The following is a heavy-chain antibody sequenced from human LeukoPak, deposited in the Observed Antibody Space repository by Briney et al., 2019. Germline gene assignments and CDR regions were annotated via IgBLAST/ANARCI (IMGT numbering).Heavy chain of an antibody. CDR2: ISGSGGST. D-gene: IGHD3-16*02. CDR3: ATETSLMITFGGVIPSDY. J-gene: IGHJ4*02. Sequence: PRGSLRLSCAASGFTFSSYAMTWVRQAPGKGLEWVSGISGSGGSTYYADSVKGRFTISRDNSKNTLYVQMNSLRAEDTAVYYCATETSLMITFGGVIPSDYWGQGTLVTVSS. CDR1: GFTFSSYA. V-gene: IGHV3-23*01.